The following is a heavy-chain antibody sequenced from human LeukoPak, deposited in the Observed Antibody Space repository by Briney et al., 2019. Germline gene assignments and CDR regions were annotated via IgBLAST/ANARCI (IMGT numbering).Heavy chain of an antibody. J-gene: IGHJ3*02. CDR1: GFTFSSYA. V-gene: IGHV3-23*01. CDR2: ISGSGGST. Sequence: GGSLRHSCAASGFTFSSYAMSWVRQARGKGLEWVSAISGSGGSTYYADSVKGRFTISRDNSKNTLNLQMNSLRAEDTAVYYCAKKVYYDSSGSPGLDIWGQGTMVTVSS. CDR3: AKKVYYDSSGSPGLDI. D-gene: IGHD3-22*01.